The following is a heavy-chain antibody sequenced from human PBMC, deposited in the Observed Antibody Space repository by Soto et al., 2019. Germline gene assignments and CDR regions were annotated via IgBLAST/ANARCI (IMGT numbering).Heavy chain of an antibody. J-gene: IGHJ4*02. CDR1: GGSISSYY. CDR3: AKVAGFWSGLAGYYFDY. Sequence: SETLSLTCTVSGGSISSYYWSWIRQPPGKGLEWIGYIYYSGSTNYNPSLKSRVTISVDTSKDQFSLKLSSVTAADTAVYYCAKVAGFWSGLAGYYFDYWGQGALVT. D-gene: IGHD3-3*01. V-gene: IGHV4-59*01. CDR2: IYYSGST.